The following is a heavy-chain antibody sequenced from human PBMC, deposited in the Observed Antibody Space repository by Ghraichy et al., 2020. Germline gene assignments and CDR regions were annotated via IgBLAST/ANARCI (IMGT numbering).Heavy chain of an antibody. CDR3: ASSARTTIDL. J-gene: IGHJ2*01. Sequence: GRSLRLSCAASGFTFSDYYMSWIRQAPGKGLEWVSYISSSSSYTNYADSVKGRFTISRDNAKNSLYLQMNSLRAEDTAVYYCASSARTTIDLWGRGTLVTVSS. D-gene: IGHD4-17*01. CDR2: ISSSSSYT. V-gene: IGHV3-11*06. CDR1: GFTFSDYY.